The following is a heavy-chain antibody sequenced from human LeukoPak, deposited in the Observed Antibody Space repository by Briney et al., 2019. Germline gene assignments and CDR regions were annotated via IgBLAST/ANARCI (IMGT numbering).Heavy chain of an antibody. CDR3: ARAFYPGYYSYMAV. V-gene: IGHV4-4*02. D-gene: IGHD3-3*02. J-gene: IGHJ6*03. CDR1: GVSIDSGNW. CDR2: IYHSGST. Sequence: SGTLSLTCAVSGVSIDSGNWWIWVRQPPGKGLEWIGEIYHSGSTNYNPSLKSRVTISVDTSKNQFSLKLSSVTAADTAVYYCARAFYPGYYSYMAVWGKGTTVTVSS.